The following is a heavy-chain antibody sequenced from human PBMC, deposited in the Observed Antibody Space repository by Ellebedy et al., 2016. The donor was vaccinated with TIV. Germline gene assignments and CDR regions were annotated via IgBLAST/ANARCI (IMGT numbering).Heavy chain of an antibody. CDR2: LSYDGSNQ. D-gene: IGHD6-19*01. CDR3: AGPYSSGWYGPGY. Sequence: GESLKISXAASGSTFRNYAMHWVRQAPGKGLEWVAILSYDGSNQYYADSVKGRFTISRDNAKNSLYLQMNSLRTEDTAVYYCAGPYSSGWYGPGYWGQGTLVTVSS. J-gene: IGHJ4*02. V-gene: IGHV3-30-3*01. CDR1: GSTFRNYA.